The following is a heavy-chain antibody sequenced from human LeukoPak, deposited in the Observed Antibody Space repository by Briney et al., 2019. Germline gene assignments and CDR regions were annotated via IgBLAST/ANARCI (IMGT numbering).Heavy chain of an antibody. CDR2: ISSDSTYI. CDR3: ARRATTERGHSYGLDY. V-gene: IGHV3-21*01. Sequence: GGSLRLSCAASGFTFSIYRMNWVRQAPGKGLEWVSSISSDSTYIYYTDSVKGRFTISRDNAKNSLYLQMNSLRAEDTAVYYCARRATTERGHSYGLDYWGQGTLVTVSS. D-gene: IGHD5-18*01. CDR1: GFTFSIYR. J-gene: IGHJ4*02.